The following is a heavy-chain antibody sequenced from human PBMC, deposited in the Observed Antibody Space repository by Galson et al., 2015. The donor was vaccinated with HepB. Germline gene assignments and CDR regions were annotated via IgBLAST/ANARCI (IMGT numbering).Heavy chain of an antibody. D-gene: IGHD6-19*01. CDR3: ARRVGSSGWYGENWYDP. CDR1: GYTFTSYY. Sequence: SVKVSCKASGYTFTSYYMHWVRQAPGQGLEWMGIINPSGGSTSYAQKFQGRVTMTRDTSTSTVYMGLSSLRSEDTAVYYCARRVGSSGWYGENWYDPCGQATLVSISS. V-gene: IGHV1-46*03. J-gene: IGHJ5*02. CDR2: INPSGGST.